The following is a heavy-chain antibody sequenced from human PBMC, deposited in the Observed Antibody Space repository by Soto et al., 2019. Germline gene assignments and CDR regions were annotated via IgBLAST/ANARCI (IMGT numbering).Heavy chain of an antibody. Sequence: GGSLRLSCAASGFTFSSYWMSWVRQSPGKGLEWVANIKQDASERYYVDSVKGRFTISRDNARNSVFLQMDSLRAEDSGIYYCVRGNYEKSIDYWGQGTLVTVSS. J-gene: IGHJ4*02. CDR1: GFTFSSYW. D-gene: IGHD3-22*01. V-gene: IGHV3-7*03. CDR2: IKQDASER. CDR3: VRGNYEKSIDY.